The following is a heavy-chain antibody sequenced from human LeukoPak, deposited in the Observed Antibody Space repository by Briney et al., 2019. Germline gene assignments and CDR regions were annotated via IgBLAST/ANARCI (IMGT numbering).Heavy chain of an antibody. CDR3: ARVRYSYVLFDY. V-gene: IGHV4-59*08. CDR1: GGSISSYY. CDR2: IYYSGGT. J-gene: IGHJ4*02. D-gene: IGHD5-18*01. Sequence: SETLSLTCTVSGGSISSYYWSWIRQPPGKGLEWIGYIYYSGGTNYNPSLKSRVTISVDTSKNQFSLKLSSVTAADTAVYYCARVRYSYVLFDYWGQGTLVTVSS.